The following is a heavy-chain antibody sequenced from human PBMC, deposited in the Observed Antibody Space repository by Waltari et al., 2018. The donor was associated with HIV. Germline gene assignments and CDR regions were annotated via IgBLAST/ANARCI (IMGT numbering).Heavy chain of an antibody. CDR2: IGWIVATI. J-gene: IGHJ4*02. V-gene: IGHV3-23*01. D-gene: IGHD1-26*01. Sequence: EIQLLESGGGLVQPGGSLRLSCAASGFIFDNQGMSWVRQAPGKGLEWVSAIGWIVATIYYADSVKGRFTVSRDNSKNTLYLQMHSLRVEDTAVYYCTKLTDSATTDWGQGTPVTVSS. CDR1: GFIFDNQG. CDR3: TKLTDSATTD.